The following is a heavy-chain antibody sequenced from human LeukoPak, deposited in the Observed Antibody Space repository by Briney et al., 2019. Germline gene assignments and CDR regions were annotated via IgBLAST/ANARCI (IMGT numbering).Heavy chain of an antibody. CDR3: ARGDYYYYYGMDV. J-gene: IGHJ6*02. CDR1: GYTFTGYY. CDR2: INPNSGGT. Sequence: ASVTVSCTTSGYTFTGYYMHWVRQAPGQGLEWMGWINPNSGGTNYAQKFQGRVTMTRDTSISTAYMELSRLRSDDTAVYYCARGDYYYYYGMDVWGQGTTVTVSS. V-gene: IGHV1-2*02.